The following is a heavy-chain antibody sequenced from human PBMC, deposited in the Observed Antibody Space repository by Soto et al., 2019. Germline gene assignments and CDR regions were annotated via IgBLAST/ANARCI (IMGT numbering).Heavy chain of an antibody. CDR1: GFTFSRNA. V-gene: IGHV3-30*04. Sequence: QEQLVQSGGGVVQPGRSLRLSCEASGFTFSRNAMHWVRQAPGKGLEWVAVITFDGNNQYYTDYVKGRFTISRDNSKNTLDLQMNSVRSEDTAVYYCARDREYSGFYYGMDVWGQGTTVTVSS. J-gene: IGHJ6*02. CDR2: ITFDGNNQ. D-gene: IGHD5-12*01. CDR3: ARDREYSGFYYGMDV.